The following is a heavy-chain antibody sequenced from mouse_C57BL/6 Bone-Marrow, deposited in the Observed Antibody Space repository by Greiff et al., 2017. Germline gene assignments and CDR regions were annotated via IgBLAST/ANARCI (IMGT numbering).Heavy chain of an antibody. Sequence: LKESGPGILQPSQTLSLTCSFSGFSLRTFGMGVGWSRQPSGKGLEWLAHIWGDDDKSYKPALKSRLTISKDTSKNQVFLTIAKVDTADTATYYGARGTYYYDSSRFDYWGQGTTLTVSS. CDR2: IWGDDDK. CDR3: ARGTYYYDSSRFDY. V-gene: IGHV8-8*01. CDR1: GFSLRTFGMG. J-gene: IGHJ2*01. D-gene: IGHD1-1*01.